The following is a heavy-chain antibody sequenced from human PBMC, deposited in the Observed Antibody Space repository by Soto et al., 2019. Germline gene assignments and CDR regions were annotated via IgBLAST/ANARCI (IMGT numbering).Heavy chain of an antibody. D-gene: IGHD3-16*01. J-gene: IGHJ4*02. V-gene: IGHV3-23*01. Sequence: GGSLRLSCAASGFTFNGYAMTWVRQAPGKGLEWVSAISGSGGSTYYADSVKGRFTISRDNSKNTLYLQMNSLRDDDTGVYYCTKSTSSVSSIAIACPSAYNYWGQGTLVTVSS. CDR2: ISGSGGST. CDR3: TKSTSSVSSIAIACPSAYNY. CDR1: GFTFNGYA.